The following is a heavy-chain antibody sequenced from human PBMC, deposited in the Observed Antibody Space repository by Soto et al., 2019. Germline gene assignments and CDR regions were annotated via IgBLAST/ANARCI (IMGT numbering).Heavy chain of an antibody. Sequence: QITLKESGPTLVKPTQTLTLTCTFSGFSLSTSGVGVGWIRQPPGKALEWLALIYWDDDKRYSPSLKSRLTITKDNSKNQVVLTMTNTDPVDTATYDCAHRREYCSGGSCYGFDYWGQGTLVTVSS. J-gene: IGHJ4*02. D-gene: IGHD2-15*01. V-gene: IGHV2-5*02. CDR2: IYWDDDK. CDR1: GFSLSTSGVG. CDR3: AHRREYCSGGSCYGFDY.